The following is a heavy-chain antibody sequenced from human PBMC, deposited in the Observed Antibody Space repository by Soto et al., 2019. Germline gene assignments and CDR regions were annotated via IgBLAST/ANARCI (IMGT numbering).Heavy chain of an antibody. V-gene: IGHV4-4*07. CDR1: GGSISSYY. CDR2: IYTSGST. J-gene: IGHJ4*02. CDR3: ASSNYYDSSGYSY. Sequence: QVQLQESGPGLVKPSEPLSLTCTVSGGSISSYYWSWIRQPAGKGLEWIGRIYTSGSTNYNPSLKGRVTRSVDKSKNRCSLKLSSVTVSDPAVYYCASSNYYDSSGYSYWGQGTLVTVSS. D-gene: IGHD3-22*01.